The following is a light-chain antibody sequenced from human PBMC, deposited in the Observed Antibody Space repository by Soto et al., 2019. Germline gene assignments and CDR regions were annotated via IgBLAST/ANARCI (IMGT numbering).Light chain of an antibody. CDR2: SAS. V-gene: IGKV3-15*01. Sequence: EIVLTQSPGTLSLSPGERATLSFMASQSLTTNLAWYQQKPGQAPRLLIYSASRRATGFPGRFSGSGSGTDFTLTISSLQSEDLAVYYCQQYNNWPWTFGQGTKVDIK. J-gene: IGKJ1*01. CDR3: QQYNNWPWT. CDR1: QSLTTN.